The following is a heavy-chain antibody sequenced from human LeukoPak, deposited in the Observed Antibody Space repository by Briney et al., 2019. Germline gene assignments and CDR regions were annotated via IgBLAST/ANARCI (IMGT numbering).Heavy chain of an antibody. D-gene: IGHD5-18*01. J-gene: IGHJ4*02. Sequence: SETLSLTCAVYGGPFSGYYWSWIRQPPGKGLEWIGEINHSGSTNYNPSLKSRVTISVDTSKNQFSLKLSSVTAADTAVYYCARGDSYGYLTANYFDYWGQGTLVTVSS. CDR1: GGPFSGYY. CDR2: INHSGST. V-gene: IGHV4-34*01. CDR3: ARGDSYGYLTANYFDY.